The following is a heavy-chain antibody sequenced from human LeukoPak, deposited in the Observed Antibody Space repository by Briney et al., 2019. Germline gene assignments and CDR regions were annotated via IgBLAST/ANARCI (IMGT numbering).Heavy chain of an antibody. J-gene: IGHJ6*02. CDR3: AKFLTQPLISGTYLYFGLDD. Sequence: GGSLRLSCAASGFTFSSYSMNWVRQAPGKGLEWVSYISSSSSTIYYADSVKGRFTISRDNAKRSVSLQMNNLRAEDSAVYYCAKFLTQPLISGTYLYFGLDDWGQGTAVIVSS. CDR2: ISSSSSTI. D-gene: IGHD3-16*01. CDR1: GFTFSSYS. V-gene: IGHV3-48*04.